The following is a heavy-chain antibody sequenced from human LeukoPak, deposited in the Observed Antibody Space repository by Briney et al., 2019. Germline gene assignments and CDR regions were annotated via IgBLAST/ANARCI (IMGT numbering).Heavy chain of an antibody. Sequence: GGSLRLSCAASGFTFNTYAMSWVRQAPGKGLEWVSTISGSGGSTHYADSVKGRFTISRDNSKNTLYLQMNSLRAEDTAVYYCAKYTAYSTGWPSYWGQGTLVTVS. CDR1: GFTFNTYA. CDR2: ISGSGGST. D-gene: IGHD6-19*01. V-gene: IGHV3-23*01. J-gene: IGHJ4*02. CDR3: AKYTAYSTGWPSY.